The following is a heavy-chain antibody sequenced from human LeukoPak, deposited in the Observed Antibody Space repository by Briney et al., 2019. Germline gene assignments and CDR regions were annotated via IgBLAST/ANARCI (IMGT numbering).Heavy chain of an antibody. CDR1: GFTFSSYS. CDR3: AKDLRPDGVDNFDH. J-gene: IGHJ4*02. V-gene: IGHV3-23*01. CDR2: ILASGSPT. D-gene: IGHD2-8*01. Sequence: GGFLRLSCAASGFTFSSYSMNWVRQAPGKGLQWVANILASGSPTYYADSVKGRFIISRDNSKNTVYLQMNSLRVEDTAIYYCAKDLRPDGVDNFDHWGQGILVTVSS.